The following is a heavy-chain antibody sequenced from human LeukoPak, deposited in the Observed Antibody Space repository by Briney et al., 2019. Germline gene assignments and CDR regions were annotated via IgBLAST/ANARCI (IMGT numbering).Heavy chain of an antibody. CDR3: ARLLRYCSGGSCYPTVFDY. J-gene: IGHJ4*02. V-gene: IGHV4-59*01. D-gene: IGHD2-15*01. Sequence: SETLSLTCTVSGGSTVGYYWSWIRQPPGKGLEWIGYIYYSGSTNYNPSLKSRVTISVDTSKNQFSLKLSSVTAADTAVYYCARLLRYCSGGSCYPTVFDYWGQGTLVTVSS. CDR1: GGSTVGYY. CDR2: IYYSGST.